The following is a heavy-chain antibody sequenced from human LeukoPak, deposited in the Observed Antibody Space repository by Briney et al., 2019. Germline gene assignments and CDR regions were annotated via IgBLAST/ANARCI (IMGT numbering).Heavy chain of an antibody. CDR2: INPNNGVT. V-gene: IGHV1-2*02. CDR1: GYIFTAHY. CDR3: ARVISSSWYHHDH. J-gene: IGHJ4*02. D-gene: IGHD6-13*01. Sequence: ASVKVSCKASGYIFTAHYIHWVRQAPGQGLEWMGWINPNNGVTKYAQKFQGRVAMTTDTSTSTAYMELRNLRFDDTAFYYCARVISSSWYHHDHWGQGTLVTVSS.